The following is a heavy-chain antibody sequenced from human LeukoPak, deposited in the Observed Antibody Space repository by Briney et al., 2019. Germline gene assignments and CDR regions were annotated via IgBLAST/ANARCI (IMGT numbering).Heavy chain of an antibody. D-gene: IGHD3-9*01. Sequence: PGGSLRLSCAASGFTFSSYGMHWVRQAPGKGLEWVAVISYDGSDKYYADSVKGRFTISRDNAKNSLYLQMNSLRAEDTAVYYCARDRYDILTGYYLEDYWGQGTLVTVSS. CDR2: ISYDGSDK. CDR3: ARDRYDILTGYYLEDY. CDR1: GFTFSSYG. V-gene: IGHV3-30*03. J-gene: IGHJ4*02.